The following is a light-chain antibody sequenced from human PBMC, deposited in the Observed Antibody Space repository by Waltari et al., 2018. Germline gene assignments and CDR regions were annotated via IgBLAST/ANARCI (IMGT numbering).Light chain of an antibody. CDR2: DAS. Sequence: EIVLTQSPATLSLSPGEVATLSCTASQSVSTYLARYQQKPGQAPRLLIYDASIRAADIPARFSGSGSETDFTLTISSLDPEDFAIYYCQQRSTWPRVGVTFGQGTRVDLK. CDR1: QSVSTY. V-gene: IGKV3-11*01. J-gene: IGKJ1*01. CDR3: QQRSTWPRVGVT.